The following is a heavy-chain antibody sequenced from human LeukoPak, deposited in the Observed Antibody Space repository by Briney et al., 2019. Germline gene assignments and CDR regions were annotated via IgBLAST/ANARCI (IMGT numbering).Heavy chain of an antibody. D-gene: IGHD1-26*01. CDR3: ARRPYSGGYYVDY. J-gene: IGHJ4*02. V-gene: IGHV3-64*01. Sequence: GGSLRLSCAASGFSFSSYNMNWVRQAPGKGLEYVSAISSNGHSTDYAISVKGRFTISRDNSKNTLYLQMGSLGAEDMAVYYCARRPYSGGYYVDYWGQGTLVTVSS. CDR2: ISSNGHST. CDR1: GFSFSSYN.